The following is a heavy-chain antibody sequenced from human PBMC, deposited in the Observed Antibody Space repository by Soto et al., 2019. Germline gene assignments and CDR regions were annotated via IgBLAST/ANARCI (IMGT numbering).Heavy chain of an antibody. D-gene: IGHD4-4*01. V-gene: IGHV4-34*09. Sequence: PSETLSLTCAVFSASLGDHYWAWIRQSPDKGLEWIGEVHPSGSTDYNPSLKSRVTISVDTSKNQFSLKLSSVTAADTAVYYCARRPVTHSDQWCAPWGQGPTANVS. CDR1: SASLGDHY. CDR3: ARRPVTHSDQWCAP. CDR2: VHPSGST. J-gene: IGHJ5*02.